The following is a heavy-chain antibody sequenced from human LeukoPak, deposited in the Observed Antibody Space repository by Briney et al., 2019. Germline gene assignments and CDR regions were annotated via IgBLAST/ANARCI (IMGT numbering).Heavy chain of an antibody. V-gene: IGHV4-59*01. CDR1: GGSISSYY. J-gene: IGHJ4*02. CDR2: IYYSGST. Sequence: SETLSLTCTVSGGSISSYYWSWIRQPPGKGLEWIGYIYYSGSTNYNPSLKSRVTISVDTSKNQFSLKLSSVTAADTAVYYCARVAQWLPIRVDYWGQGTLVTVSS. D-gene: IGHD6-19*01. CDR3: ARVAQWLPIRVDY.